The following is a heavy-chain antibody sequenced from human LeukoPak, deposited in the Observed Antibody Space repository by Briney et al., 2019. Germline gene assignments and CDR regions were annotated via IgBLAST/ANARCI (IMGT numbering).Heavy chain of an antibody. Sequence: GGSLRLSCAASGFTFSSYWMSWVRQAPGKGLEWVANIKQDESEKYYVDSVKGRFTVSRDNAKNSLYLQMNSLRAEDTAVYYCARDKIEGPTKLDYWGQGILVTVSS. CDR1: GFTFSSYW. D-gene: IGHD1-1*01. CDR3: ARDKIEGPTKLDY. J-gene: IGHJ4*02. V-gene: IGHV3-7*01. CDR2: IKQDESEK.